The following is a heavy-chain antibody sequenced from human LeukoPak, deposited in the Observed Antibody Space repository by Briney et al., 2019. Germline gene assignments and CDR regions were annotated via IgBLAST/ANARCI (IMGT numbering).Heavy chain of an antibody. CDR2: INPNSGGT. CDR1: GYTFTGYY. J-gene: IGHJ6*02. D-gene: IGHD1-26*01. CDR3: AREKLPRYYYGMDV. V-gene: IGHV1-2*02. Sequence: GASVKVSCKASGYTFTGYYMHWVRQAPGQGLEWMGWINPNSGGTNYAQKFQGRVTMTRDTSISTAYMELSRLRSDDTAVYYCAREKLPRYYYGMDVWGQGTTVTVSS.